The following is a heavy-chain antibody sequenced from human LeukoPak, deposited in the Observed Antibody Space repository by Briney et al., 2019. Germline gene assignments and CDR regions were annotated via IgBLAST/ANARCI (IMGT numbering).Heavy chain of an antibody. CDR1: GGSFSGYY. V-gene: IGHV4-34*01. CDR3: ARPRRGYSYGPGAFDI. CDR2: INHSGST. D-gene: IGHD5-18*01. J-gene: IGHJ3*02. Sequence: KPSETLSLTCAVYGGSFSGYYWSWIRQPPGKGLEWIGKINHSGSTNYNPSLKSRVTISVDTSKNQFSLKLSSVTAADTAVYYCARPRRGYSYGPGAFDIWGQGTMVTVSS.